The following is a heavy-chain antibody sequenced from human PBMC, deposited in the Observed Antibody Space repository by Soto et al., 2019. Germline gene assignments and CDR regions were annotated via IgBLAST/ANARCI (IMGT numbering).Heavy chain of an antibody. J-gene: IGHJ4*02. CDR2: VSASGTGT. D-gene: IGHD5-18*01. V-gene: IGHV3-23*01. CDR3: ARDQGASYGLYYFDY. CDR1: GSTFRSYA. Sequence: PGGSLRLSCAASGSTFRSYAMSWVRQAPGKGLEWVSAVSASGTGTYYSDSVKGRFTISRDNSKNTLYLQMNSLRAEDTALYYCARDQGASYGLYYFDYWGQGTLVTVSS.